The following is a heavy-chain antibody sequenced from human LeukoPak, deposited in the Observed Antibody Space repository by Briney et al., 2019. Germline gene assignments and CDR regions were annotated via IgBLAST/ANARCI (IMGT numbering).Heavy chain of an antibody. D-gene: IGHD2-2*01. CDR1: GFTFGDYA. CDR2: IRSKAYGGTT. J-gene: IGHJ6*04. CDR3: TRDIVVVPAAIYYYYYYGMDV. Sequence: GGSLRLSCTASGFTFGDYAMSWVRQAPGKGLEWEGFIRSKAYGGTTEYAASVKGRFTISRDDSKSIAYLQMNSLKTEDTAVYYCTRDIVVVPAAIYYYYYYGMDVRGKGTTVTVSS. V-gene: IGHV3-49*04.